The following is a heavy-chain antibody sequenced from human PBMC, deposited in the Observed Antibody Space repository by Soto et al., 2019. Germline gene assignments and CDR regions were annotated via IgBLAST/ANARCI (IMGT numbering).Heavy chain of an antibody. CDR2: INHSGST. CDR3: ARAGYGDYGTSYYYYGMDV. J-gene: IGHJ6*02. Sequence: LSLTCAVYGGSFSGYYWSWIRQPPGKGLEWFGEINHSGSTNYNPSLKSRVTISVDTSKNRFSRKLSFVTAAGTPVYNCARAGYGDYGTSYYYYGMDVWGQGTTVTVSS. D-gene: IGHD4-17*01. V-gene: IGHV4-34*01. CDR1: GGSFSGYY.